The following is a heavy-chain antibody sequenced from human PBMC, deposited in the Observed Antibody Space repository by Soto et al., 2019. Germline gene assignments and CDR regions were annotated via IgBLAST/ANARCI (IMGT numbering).Heavy chain of an antibody. V-gene: IGHV3-64*01. CDR3: ARGCSDYYFDY. CDR2: ISRNGGST. CDR1: GFTFSSYA. D-gene: IGHD2-15*01. Sequence: EVQLVESGGGLVQPGGSLRLSCAASGFTFSSYAMHWVRQAPGKGLKYVSTISRNGGSTYYANSVKGRFTISRDNSKNTLYLQMGSLRPEDMAVYYCARGCSDYYFDYWGQGTLVTVSS. J-gene: IGHJ4*02.